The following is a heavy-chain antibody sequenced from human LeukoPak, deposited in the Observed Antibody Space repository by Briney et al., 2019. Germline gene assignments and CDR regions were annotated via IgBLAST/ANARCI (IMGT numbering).Heavy chain of an antibody. Sequence: SETLSLTCTVSGGSASRGGYYWNWIRQHPGKGLEWIGFTSYSEGTYYNPSLMSRITISVDRSQNQFSLKMRDVTAADTAVYFCATADWESFYFDSWGQGVLVAVSS. CDR3: ATADWESFYFDS. J-gene: IGHJ4*02. V-gene: IGHV4-31*03. CDR2: TSYSEGT. CDR1: GGSASRGGYY. D-gene: IGHD1-26*01.